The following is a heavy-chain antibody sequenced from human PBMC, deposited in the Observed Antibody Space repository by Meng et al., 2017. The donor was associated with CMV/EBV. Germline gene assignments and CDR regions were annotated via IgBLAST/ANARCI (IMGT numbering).Heavy chain of an antibody. CDR3: ARVYPTIFGVVRSMDV. Sequence: ASVKVSCKASGYTFTGYYMHWVRQAPGQGLEWMGWINPNSGGTNYAQKFQGRVTMTRDTSISTAYMELSRLRSDDTAVYYCARVYPTIFGVVRSMDVWGQGTTVTVSS. D-gene: IGHD3-3*01. CDR2: INPNSGGT. J-gene: IGHJ6*02. CDR1: GYTFTGYY. V-gene: IGHV1-2*02.